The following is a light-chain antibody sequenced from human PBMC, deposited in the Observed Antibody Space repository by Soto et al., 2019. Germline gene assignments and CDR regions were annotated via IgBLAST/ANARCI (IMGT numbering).Light chain of an antibody. V-gene: IGKV3-20*01. J-gene: IGKJ2*01. CDR1: QSVSSSF. CDR3: QQCHTSSYT. Sequence: EIVLTQSPGTLSLSPGERATLSCRASQSVSSSFLAWYQQKPGQAPRLLIYGASNRASGISGRFSGSGSGTDFTITISGLEPEDFAVYYCQQCHTSSYTFGQGTKLEF. CDR2: GAS.